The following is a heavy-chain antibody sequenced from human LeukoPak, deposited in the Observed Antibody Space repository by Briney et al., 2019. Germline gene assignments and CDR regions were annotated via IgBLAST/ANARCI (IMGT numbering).Heavy chain of an antibody. V-gene: IGHV1-18*01. Sequence: ASVKVSCKTSGYTFTTYGISWVRQAPGQGLEWMGWISAYNGNTMYAQNLQGRVTMTTDTSTSTAYMELRSLRSDDTAVYYCATTIGARLMYFDYWGQGTLVTVSS. CDR3: ATTIGARLMYFDY. J-gene: IGHJ4*02. D-gene: IGHD6-6*01. CDR2: ISAYNGNT. CDR1: GYTFTTYG.